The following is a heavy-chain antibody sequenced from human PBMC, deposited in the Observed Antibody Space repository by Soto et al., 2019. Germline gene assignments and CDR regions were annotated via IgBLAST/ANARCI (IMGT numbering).Heavy chain of an antibody. CDR1: GGTFSSYA. CDR2: IIPIFGTA. D-gene: IGHD2-15*01. Sequence: QVQLVQSGAEVKKPGSSVKVSCKASGGTFSSYAISWVRQAPGQGLEWMGGIIPIFGTANYAQKFQGRVTITADESTSTAYMELSSLRSEDTAVYYCARDRGGHCSGGSCYLYDAFDIWGQGTMVTVSS. CDR3: ARDRGGHCSGGSCYLYDAFDI. J-gene: IGHJ3*02. V-gene: IGHV1-69*12.